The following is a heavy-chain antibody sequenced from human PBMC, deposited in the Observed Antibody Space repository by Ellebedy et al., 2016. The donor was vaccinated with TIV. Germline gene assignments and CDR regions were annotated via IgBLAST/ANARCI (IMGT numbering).Heavy chain of an antibody. CDR1: GYTFTSYY. CDR3: ARDRKWGYSYGWDYYYYYGMDV. V-gene: IGHV1-46*01. J-gene: IGHJ6*02. D-gene: IGHD5-18*01. Sequence: ASVKVSXXASGYTFTSYYMHWVRQAPGQGLEWMGIINPSGGSTSYAQKFQGRVTMTRDTSTSTVYMELSSLRSEDTAVYYCARDRKWGYSYGWDYYYYYGMDVWGQGTTVTVSS. CDR2: INPSGGST.